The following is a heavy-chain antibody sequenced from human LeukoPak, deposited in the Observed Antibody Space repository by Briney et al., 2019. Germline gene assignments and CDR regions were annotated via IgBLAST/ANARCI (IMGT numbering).Heavy chain of an antibody. V-gene: IGHV3-48*04. CDR3: ARDLTAMAPGDY. D-gene: IGHD5-18*01. CDR1: GFTFSSYS. CDR2: ISSSSSTT. J-gene: IGHJ4*02. Sequence: GGSLRLSCAASGFTFSSYSMNWVRQAPGKGLEWVSYISSSSSTTYYADSVKGRFTISRDNAKNSLYLQMNSLRAEDTAVYYCARDLTAMAPGDYWGQGTLVTVSS.